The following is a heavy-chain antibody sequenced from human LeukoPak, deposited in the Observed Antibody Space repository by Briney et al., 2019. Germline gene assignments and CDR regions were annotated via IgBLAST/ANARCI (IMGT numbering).Heavy chain of an antibody. CDR3: ARGRIAATHYYYYYYMDV. D-gene: IGHD2-15*01. Sequence: SETLSLTCTVSGGSISSGDYYWRWLRQPPGKGLEWIGYIYYSGSTYYNPSRKSRVTISVDTSKNQFSLKLSSVTAADTAVYYCARGRIAATHYYYYYYMDVWGKGTTVTVSS. CDR2: IYYSGST. CDR1: GGSISSGDYY. V-gene: IGHV4-30-4*08. J-gene: IGHJ6*03.